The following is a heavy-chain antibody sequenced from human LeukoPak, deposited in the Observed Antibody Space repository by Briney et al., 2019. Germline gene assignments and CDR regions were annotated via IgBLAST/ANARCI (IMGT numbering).Heavy chain of an antibody. CDR2: IIPIFGTA. J-gene: IGHJ4*02. D-gene: IGHD5-18*01. CDR1: GGTFSSYA. Sequence: GASVKVSCKASGGTFSSYAISWVRQAPGQGLEWMGGIIPIFGTANYAQKFQGRVTITTDESTSTAYMELSSLRSEDTAVYYCARESFGYSYGSYFDYWGQGTLVTVSS. CDR3: ARESFGYSYGSYFDY. V-gene: IGHV1-69*05.